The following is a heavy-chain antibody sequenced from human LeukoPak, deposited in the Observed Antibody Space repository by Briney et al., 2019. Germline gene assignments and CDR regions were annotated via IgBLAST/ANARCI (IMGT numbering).Heavy chain of an antibody. V-gene: IGHV3-23*01. CDR2: ISGSGANT. CDR1: GFTFSTYA. Sequence: PGGSLRLSCAASGFTFSTYAMSWVRQAPGKGLEWVSTISGSGANTYYADSVRGRFTISRDNSKNTLYLHMNSLRAEDTALYYCAKESAGYTNPYYFDYWGQGTLVTVSS. CDR3: AKESAGYTNPYYFDY. J-gene: IGHJ4*02. D-gene: IGHD3-16*02.